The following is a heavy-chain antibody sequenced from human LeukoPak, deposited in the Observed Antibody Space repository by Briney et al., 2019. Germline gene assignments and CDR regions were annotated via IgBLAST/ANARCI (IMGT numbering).Heavy chain of an antibody. CDR1: GGSISSYY. Sequence: SETLSLTCTVSGGSISSYYWSWIRQPAGKGLEWIGRIYTSGSTNYNPSLKSRVTMSVDTSKNQFSLKLSSVTAADTAVYYCARDLRIAAAGSEGDAFDIWGQGTMVTVTS. CDR3: ARDLRIAAAGSEGDAFDI. CDR2: IYTSGST. D-gene: IGHD6-13*01. J-gene: IGHJ3*02. V-gene: IGHV4-4*07.